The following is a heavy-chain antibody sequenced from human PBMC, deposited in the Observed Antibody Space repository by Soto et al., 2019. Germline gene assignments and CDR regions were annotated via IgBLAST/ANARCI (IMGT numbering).Heavy chain of an antibody. D-gene: IGHD2-2*01. Sequence: QVQLVQSGAEVKKPGASVKVTCKASGYTFTSYDINWVRQATGQGLEWMGWMNPNSGNTGYAQKFQGRVTMPRNTSISTAYMELSSLRSEDTAVYYCARRHRYATHYYYYYGMDGWGQGTTVTVSS. CDR2: MNPNSGNT. V-gene: IGHV1-8*01. CDR1: GYTFTSYD. J-gene: IGHJ6*02. CDR3: ARRHRYATHYYYYYGMDG.